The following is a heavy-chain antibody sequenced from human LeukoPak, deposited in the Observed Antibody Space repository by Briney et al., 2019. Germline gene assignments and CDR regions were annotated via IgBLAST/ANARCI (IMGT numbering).Heavy chain of an antibody. CDR1: GGSISSGSYY. D-gene: IGHD2-2*01. CDR2: IYTSGST. Sequence: TSETLSLTCTVSGGSISSGSYYWSWIRQPAGKGLEWFGRIYTSGSTNYNSSLKRRVTISVDTSKNQFSLKLSSVTAADTAVYYSARVRLEDIVVVPAAYPNYYYYMDVWGKGTTVTVSS. CDR3: ARVRLEDIVVVPAAYPNYYYYMDV. J-gene: IGHJ6*03. V-gene: IGHV4-61*02.